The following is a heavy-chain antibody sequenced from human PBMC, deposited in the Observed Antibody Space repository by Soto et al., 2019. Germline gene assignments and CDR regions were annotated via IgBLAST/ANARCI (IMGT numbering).Heavy chain of an antibody. J-gene: IGHJ6*02. CDR3: AKDPNIVVGTGGLDV. V-gene: IGHV1-2*02. Sequence: ASVKVSCKASGYSFTDYYIHWVRQAPGQGLEWMGWINPSSGATKYAQNFQGRVTMTRVTSIKTTYMVLGSLRSGDTALYYCAKDPNIVVGTGGLDVWGQGTTVTVS. CDR2: INPSSGAT. CDR1: GYSFTDYY. D-gene: IGHD2-21*01.